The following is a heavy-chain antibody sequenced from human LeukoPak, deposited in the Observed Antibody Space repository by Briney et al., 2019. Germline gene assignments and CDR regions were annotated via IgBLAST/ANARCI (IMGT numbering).Heavy chain of an antibody. CDR2: ISSGGTTI. CDR1: GFTISDYS. Sequence: PGGSLRLSCAASGFTISDYSMSWIRQAPGKGLEWVSHISSGGTTIYYADSVKGRFTISSDNAKNSLDLQKNSLRAEDTAVYYCAAETQLGNCSGGSCYAAEYFQYWGQGTLVTVSS. J-gene: IGHJ1*01. D-gene: IGHD2-15*01. V-gene: IGHV3-11*04. CDR3: AAETQLGNCSGGSCYAAEYFQY.